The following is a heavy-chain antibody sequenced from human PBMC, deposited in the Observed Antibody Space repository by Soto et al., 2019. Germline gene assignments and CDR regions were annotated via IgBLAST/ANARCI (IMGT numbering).Heavy chain of an antibody. J-gene: IGHJ3*01. CDR3: ATDLPVAGKRTPDAFDV. Sequence: QVQLVQSGAEVKKPGSSVKVSCKASGGTFSSLTIYWVRHAPGQGLEWVGRIIPVLNVAKYAQKFQDRVTITADRFTTTAYMELSDLRSEDTAVYYCATDLPVAGKRTPDAFDVWGQGTMVTVSS. CDR1: GGTFSSLT. V-gene: IGHV1-69*04. D-gene: IGHD6-19*01. CDR2: IIPVLNVA.